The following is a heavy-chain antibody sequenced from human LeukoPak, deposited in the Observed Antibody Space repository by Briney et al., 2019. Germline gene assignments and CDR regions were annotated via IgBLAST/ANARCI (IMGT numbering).Heavy chain of an antibody. V-gene: IGHV3-30-3*01. CDR2: ISYDGSNK. J-gene: IGHJ5*02. D-gene: IGHD2-2*02. CDR3: ARDLALEVPAAIDWFDP. CDR1: GFTFSSYA. Sequence: GGSLRLSCAASGFTFSSYAMHWVRQAPGKGLEWVAVISYDGSNKYYADSVKGRFTISRDNSKNTLHLQMNSLRSEDTAVYYCARDLALEVPAAIDWFDPWGQGTLVTVSS.